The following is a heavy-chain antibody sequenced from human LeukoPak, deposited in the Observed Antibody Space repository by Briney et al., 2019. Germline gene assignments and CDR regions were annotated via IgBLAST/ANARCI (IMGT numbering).Heavy chain of an antibody. D-gene: IGHD1-26*01. CDR1: GRSFSGYY. V-gene: IGHV4-34*01. Sequence: SETLSLTCAVYGRSFSGYYWSWIRQPPGKGLEWIGEINHSGSTNYNPSLKSRVTISVDTSKNQFSLKLSSVTAADTAVYACARGGSRGSYAAGGDYWGQGTLVTVSS. J-gene: IGHJ4*02. CDR3: ARGGSRGSYAAGGDY. CDR2: INHSGST.